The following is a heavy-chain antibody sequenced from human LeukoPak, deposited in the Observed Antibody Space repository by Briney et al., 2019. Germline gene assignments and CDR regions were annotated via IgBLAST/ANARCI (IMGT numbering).Heavy chain of an antibody. CDR1: GGTFSSYA. CDR2: IIPIFGTA. J-gene: IGHJ3*02. Sequence: RASVKVSCTASGGTFSSYAISWVRQAPGQGLEWMGGIIPIFGTANYAQKFQGRVTITADGSTSTAYMELSSLRSEDTAVYYCASAETYYYDSSGYFNIWGQGTMVTVSS. V-gene: IGHV1-69*13. CDR3: ASAETYYYDSSGYFNI. D-gene: IGHD3-22*01.